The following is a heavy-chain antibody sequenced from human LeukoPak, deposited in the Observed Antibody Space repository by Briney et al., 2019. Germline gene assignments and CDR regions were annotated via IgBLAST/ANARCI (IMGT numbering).Heavy chain of an antibody. CDR3: ARGGSYGDYGLGVDY. J-gene: IGHJ4*02. CDR2: ISYDGSNK. Sequence: QPGGSLRLSCAASGFTFSSYAMHWVRQAPGKGLEWVAVISYDGSNKYYADSVKGRFTISRDDSKNTLYLQMNGLRAEDTAVYYCARGGSYGDYGLGVDYWGQGTLVTVSS. D-gene: IGHD4-17*01. V-gene: IGHV3-30-3*01. CDR1: GFTFSSYA.